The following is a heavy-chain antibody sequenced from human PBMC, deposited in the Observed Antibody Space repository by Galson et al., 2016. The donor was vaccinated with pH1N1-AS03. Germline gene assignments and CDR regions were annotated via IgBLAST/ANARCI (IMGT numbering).Heavy chain of an antibody. Sequence: SVKVSCKASGYTFTSYNVHWVRQAPGQGLEWRGWISPDTGGTNYAPTFEGRVSITRDPSLNTAFLAVRSLSSDDSAVYFWARAPNWGHDYRVDSWGQGTLILVSS. V-gene: IGHV1-2*02. D-gene: IGHD5-12*01. CDR1: GYTFTSYN. CDR2: ISPDTGGT. CDR3: ARAPNWGHDYRVDS. J-gene: IGHJ4*02.